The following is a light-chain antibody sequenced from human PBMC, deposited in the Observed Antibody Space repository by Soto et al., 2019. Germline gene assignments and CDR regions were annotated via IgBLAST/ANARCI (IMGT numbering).Light chain of an antibody. CDR2: EVN. V-gene: IGLV2-23*02. CDR1: SSNVGSYKL. J-gene: IGLJ1*01. Sequence: QAVLTQPACVSWSPGQSITISCTGTSSNVGSYKLVSWYQQHPGKAPKLMIFEVNKRPSGVSNRFSGSKSGNTASLTISGLKVEDEADYYCCSSGGSPPHVFGTGTKATAL. CDR3: CSSGGSPPHV.